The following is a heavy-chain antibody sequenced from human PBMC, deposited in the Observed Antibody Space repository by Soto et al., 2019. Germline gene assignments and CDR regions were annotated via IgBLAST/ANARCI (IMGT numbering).Heavy chain of an antibody. CDR3: AKDYSPTRITMIVVVNNPGDP. V-gene: IGHV3-30*18. D-gene: IGHD3-22*01. CDR1: GFTFSSHG. CDR2: ISYDGSNK. Sequence: RGSLRLSCAASGFTFSSHGMHWVRQAPGKGLEWVAVISYDGSNKYYADSVKGRFTISRDNSKNTLYLQMNSLRAEDTAVYYCAKDYSPTRITMIVVVNNPGDPWGQGTLVTVPS. J-gene: IGHJ5*02.